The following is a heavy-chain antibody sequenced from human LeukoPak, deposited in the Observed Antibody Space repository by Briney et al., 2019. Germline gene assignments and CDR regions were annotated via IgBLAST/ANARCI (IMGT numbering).Heavy chain of an antibody. Sequence: SVKVSCKASGGTFSSYAISWVRQAPGQGLEWMGRIIPILGIANYAQKFQGRATITADKSTSTAYMELSSLRSEDTAVYYWARDTATYYFDYWGQGTLVTASS. CDR2: IIPILGIA. D-gene: IGHD5-18*01. V-gene: IGHV1-69*04. CDR1: GGTFSSYA. J-gene: IGHJ4*02. CDR3: ARDTATYYFDY.